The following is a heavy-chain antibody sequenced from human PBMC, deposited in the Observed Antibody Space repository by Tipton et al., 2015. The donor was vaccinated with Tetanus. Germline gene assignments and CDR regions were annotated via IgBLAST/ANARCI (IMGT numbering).Heavy chain of an antibody. J-gene: IGHJ5*02. CDR2: ISAYNGNT. Sequence: QLVQSGPEVKKPGASVKVPCKASGYTFTRYGISWVRQAPGQGLEWMGWISAYNGNTNYAQKLQGRVTMTTDTSTSTAYMELRSLRSDDTAVYYCARDPRNGIAAAAWFDPWGQGTLVTVSS. D-gene: IGHD6-13*01. CDR1: GYTFTRYG. CDR3: ARDPRNGIAAAAWFDP. V-gene: IGHV1-18*01.